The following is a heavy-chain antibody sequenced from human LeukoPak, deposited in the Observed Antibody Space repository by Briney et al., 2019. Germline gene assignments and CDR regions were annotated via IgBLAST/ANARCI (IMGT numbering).Heavy chain of an antibody. Sequence: GGSLRLSCAASGFTFSSYSMNWVRQAPGKGLEWVSSISSSSSYIYYADSVKGRFTISRDNAKNSLYLQMNSLRAEDTAVYYCARDLSGSYYQFDYWGQGTLVTVSS. CDR3: ARDLSGSYYQFDY. J-gene: IGHJ4*02. CDR2: ISSSSSYI. V-gene: IGHV3-21*01. D-gene: IGHD3-10*01. CDR1: GFTFSSYS.